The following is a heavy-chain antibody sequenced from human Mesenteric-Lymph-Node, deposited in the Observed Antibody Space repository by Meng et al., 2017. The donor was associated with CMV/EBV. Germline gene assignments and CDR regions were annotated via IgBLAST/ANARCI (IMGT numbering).Heavy chain of an antibody. Sequence: SLKISCTASGFTFGDYAMSWVRQAPGKGLEWVSSISWNGNIINYMDSVRGRFTNSRDNAKNSLFLQMNSLRTEDTALYYCAKVLTAAGPFDYWGRGTLVTVSS. D-gene: IGHD6-13*01. CDR1: GFTFGDYA. CDR2: ISWNGNII. V-gene: IGHV3-9*01. CDR3: AKVLTAAGPFDY. J-gene: IGHJ4*01.